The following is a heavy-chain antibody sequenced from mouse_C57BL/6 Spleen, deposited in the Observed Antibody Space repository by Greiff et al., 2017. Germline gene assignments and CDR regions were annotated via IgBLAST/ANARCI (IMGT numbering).Heavy chain of an antibody. CDR3: ARHAYDYPVAD. Sequence: EVHLVESGGGLVQPGESLKLSCESNEYEFPSHDMSWVRKTPEKRLELVAALNSDGGSTFYPDTMERRFIISRDNTKKTLYLQMSSLRSADTALYYCARHAYDYPVADWGQGTLVTVSA. V-gene: IGHV5-2*01. J-gene: IGHJ3*01. D-gene: IGHD2-4*01. CDR2: LNSDGGST. CDR1: EYEFPSHD.